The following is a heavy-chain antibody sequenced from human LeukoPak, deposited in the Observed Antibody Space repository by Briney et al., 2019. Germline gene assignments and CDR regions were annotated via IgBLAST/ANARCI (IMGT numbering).Heavy chain of an antibody. CDR3: VREKVGNVCDY. V-gene: IGHV1-69*04. J-gene: IGHJ4*02. Sequence: SVKVSSKASGVTFSSYSITGVRQAPGQELEWWGRIIPILGIASYAQNFQGRVTFTADKSTSTAYMELSSVRSEDTAVYCCVREKVGNVCDYWGQGTLVTVSS. D-gene: IGHD3-16*01. CDR2: IIPILGIA. CDR1: GVTFSSYS.